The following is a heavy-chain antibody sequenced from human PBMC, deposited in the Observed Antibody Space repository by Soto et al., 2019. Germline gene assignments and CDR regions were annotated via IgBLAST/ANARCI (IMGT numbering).Heavy chain of an antibody. CDR3: ANKGYSSSSHYYYGMDV. D-gene: IGHD6-6*01. Sequence: SGPTLLNPTHTLTLTCTFSGFSLSTSGGGGGWIRQPPGKSLEWLALIYWDDDKRYIPSLKSRLTIPKDTSKNQVVLTMTNMAPVDTAIYYCANKGYSSSSHYYYGMDVWGQGTTVTVSS. J-gene: IGHJ6*02. V-gene: IGHV2-5*02. CDR1: GFSLSTSGGG. CDR2: IYWDDDK.